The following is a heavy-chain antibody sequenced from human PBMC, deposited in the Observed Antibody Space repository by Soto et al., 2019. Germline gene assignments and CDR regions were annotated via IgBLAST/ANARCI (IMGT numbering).Heavy chain of an antibody. CDR3: ARDLEFRDGNISHLDD. Sequence: QVQLVQSGAEVKKPGSSVKVSCKASGGTFRNHVFSWVRQAPGQGLEWMGGIIPIIGTPNYAQKFQGRVTITEDASTNTVYLEGSSLRSQDTAVYYCARDLEFRDGNISHLDDWGQGTLVTVSS. J-gene: IGHJ4*02. CDR1: GGTFRNHV. V-gene: IGHV1-69*01. D-gene: IGHD3-10*01. CDR2: IIPIIGTP.